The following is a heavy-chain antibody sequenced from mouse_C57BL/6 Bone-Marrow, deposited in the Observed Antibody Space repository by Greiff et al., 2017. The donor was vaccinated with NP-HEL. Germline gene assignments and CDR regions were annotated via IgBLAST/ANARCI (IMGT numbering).Heavy chain of an antibody. V-gene: IGHV5-6*01. CDR1: GFTFSSYG. CDR3: ARNDGYAMDY. CDR2: ISSGGSYT. J-gene: IGHJ4*01. Sequence: EVKLMESGGDLVKPGGSLKLSCAASGFTFSSYGMSWVRQTPDKRLEWVATISSGGSYTYYPDSVKGRFTISRDNAKNTLYLQMSSLKSEDTAMYYCARNDGYAMDYWGQGTSVTVSS. D-gene: IGHD2-12*01.